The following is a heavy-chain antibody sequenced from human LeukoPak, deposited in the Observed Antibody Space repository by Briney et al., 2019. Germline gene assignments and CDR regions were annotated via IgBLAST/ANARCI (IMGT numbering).Heavy chain of an antibody. D-gene: IGHD4-17*01. CDR3: ANTALQYGDYFDY. J-gene: IGHJ4*02. CDR2: ISSSSSTI. V-gene: IGHV3-48*01. CDR1: GFTFSSYS. Sequence: TGGSLRLSCAASGFTFSSYSMNWVRQAPGKGLEWVSYISSSSSTIYYADSVKGRFTISRDNSKNTLYLQMNSLRAEDTAVYYCANTALQYGDYFDYWGQGTLVTVSS.